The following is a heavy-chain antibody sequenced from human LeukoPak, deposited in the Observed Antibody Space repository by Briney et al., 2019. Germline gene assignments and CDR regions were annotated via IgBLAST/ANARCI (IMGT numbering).Heavy chain of an antibody. J-gene: IGHJ4*02. V-gene: IGHV4-61*02. CDR3: ARGLERRLGYFDY. D-gene: IGHD1-1*01. CDR2: IYYSGIT. Sequence: HPSETLSLTCNVSGGSISSGRYYWSWIRQPAGKGLEWIGRIYYSGITDYNPFLKSRVTISVDTSKNQFSLRLPSVTAADTAVYYCARGLERRLGYFDYWGQGTLVTVPS. CDR1: GGSISSGRYY.